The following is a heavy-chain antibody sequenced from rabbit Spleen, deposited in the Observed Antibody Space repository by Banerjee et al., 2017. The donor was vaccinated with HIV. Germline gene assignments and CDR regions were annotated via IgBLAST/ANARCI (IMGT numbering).Heavy chain of an antibody. Sequence: QEQLEESGGGLVKPEGSLKLSFTASGYSFSNNAVMCWVRQDPGKGLEWIACINAVTGRRVYSSWAKGLSTFTKTSSTTVTRHHNRLTASHSAPFFCAGDLPCVFVWNFGLWGPGTVVPVS. V-gene: IGHV1S45*01. J-gene: IGHJ4*01. CDR3: AGDLPCVFVWNFGL. CDR2: INAVTGRR. CDR1: GYSFSNNAV. D-gene: IGHD3-3*01.